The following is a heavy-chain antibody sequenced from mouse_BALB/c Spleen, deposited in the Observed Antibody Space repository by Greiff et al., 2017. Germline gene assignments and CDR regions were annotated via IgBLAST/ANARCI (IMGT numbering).Heavy chain of an antibody. CDR1: GFTFSSFG. D-gene: IGHD1-1*01. J-gene: IGHJ4*01. Sequence: EVMLVESGGGLVQPGGSRKLSCAASGFTFSSFGMHWVRQAPEKGLEWVAYISSGSSTIYYADTVKGRFTISRDNPKNTLFLQMTSLRSEDTAMYYCARRGSGSYYAMDYWGQGTSVTVSS. CDR2: ISSGSSTI. V-gene: IGHV5-17*02. CDR3: ARRGSGSYYAMDY.